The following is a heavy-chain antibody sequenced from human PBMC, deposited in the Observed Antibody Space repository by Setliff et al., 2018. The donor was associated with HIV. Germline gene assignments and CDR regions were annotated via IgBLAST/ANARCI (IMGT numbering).Heavy chain of an antibody. Sequence: GESLKISCKGSGYSFTNYWIGWVRQMPGKGLEWMGIIYPGDSDTRYNPSFQGQVTISADKSISTAYLQWSSLKASDTAMYYCARAGRGGGSYWTFDYWGQGTLVTVSS. CDR3: ARAGRGGGSYWTFDY. D-gene: IGHD1-26*01. J-gene: IGHJ4*02. CDR1: GYSFTNYW. CDR2: IYPGDSDT. V-gene: IGHV5-51*06.